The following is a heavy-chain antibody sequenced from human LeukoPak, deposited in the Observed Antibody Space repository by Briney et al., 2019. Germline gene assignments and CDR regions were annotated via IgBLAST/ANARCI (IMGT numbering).Heavy chain of an antibody. CDR3: ARVCVVVIAIRAR. J-gene: IGHJ4*02. CDR2: ISYDGSNK. D-gene: IGHD2-21*01. V-gene: IGHV3-30-3*01. Sequence: GGSLRLSCAASGFTFSSYAMHWVRQAPGKGLEWVAVISYDGSNKYYADSVKGRFTISRDNSKNTLYLQMNSLRAEDTAVYYRARVCVVVIAIRARGGQGTLVTVSS. CDR1: GFTFSSYA.